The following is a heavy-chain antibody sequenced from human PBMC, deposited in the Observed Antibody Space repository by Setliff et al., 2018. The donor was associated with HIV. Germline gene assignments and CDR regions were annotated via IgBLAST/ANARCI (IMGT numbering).Heavy chain of an antibody. CDR3: VGIYADYSYYLDV. V-gene: IGHV4-61*02. Sequence: SETLSLTCTVSGGSINSANYYWSRIRLPAGKGLEWVGRIYASGNTNYNPSLQSRVTILIDPSKNQFSLRLSSVTAADTAIYYCVGIYADYSYYLDVWGKGTTVTVS. D-gene: IGHD4-17*01. CDR2: IYASGNT. J-gene: IGHJ6*03. CDR1: GGSINSANYY.